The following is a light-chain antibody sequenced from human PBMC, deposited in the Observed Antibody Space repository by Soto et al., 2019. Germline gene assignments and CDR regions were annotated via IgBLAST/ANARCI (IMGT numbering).Light chain of an antibody. CDR3: QHYGSSPTT. Sequence: EIVLTQSPGTMSLSPGERATLSCRASQSISSKYIAWYQQKPGRAPRLLIYGASSRASGIPDSFSGSGSVTDFTLTISRLEPEDFAVYYCQHYGSSPTTFGQGTKLEIK. V-gene: IGKV3-20*01. CDR2: GAS. J-gene: IGKJ1*01. CDR1: QSISSKY.